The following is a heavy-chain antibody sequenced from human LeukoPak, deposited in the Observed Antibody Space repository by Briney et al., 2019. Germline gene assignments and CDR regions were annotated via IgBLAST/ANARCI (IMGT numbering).Heavy chain of an antibody. CDR2: IYTSGST. V-gene: IGHV4-4*08. CDR3: ARVGFYYDSSGYYTHYYYMDV. Sequence: PSETLSLTCTVSGGSISSYYWSWIRQPPGKGLEWIGRIYTSGSTNYNPSLKSRVTISVDTSKNQFSLKLSSVTAADTAVYYCARVGFYYDSSGYYTHYYYMDVWGKGTTVTVSS. CDR1: GGSISSYY. D-gene: IGHD3-22*01. J-gene: IGHJ6*03.